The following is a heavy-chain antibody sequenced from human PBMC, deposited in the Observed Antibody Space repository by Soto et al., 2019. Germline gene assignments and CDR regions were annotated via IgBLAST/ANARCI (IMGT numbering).Heavy chain of an antibody. D-gene: IGHD6-13*01. CDR1: GGSISSYY. Sequence: QVQLQESGPGLVKPSETLSLTCTVSGGSISSYYWSWIRQPPGKGLEWIGYIYYSGSTNYNPSLKSRVTISVDTSKNQFSLKRRSVTAADTAVYYCARARIALLSHDAFDIWGQGTMVPVSS. J-gene: IGHJ3*02. V-gene: IGHV4-59*01. CDR2: IYYSGST. CDR3: ARARIALLSHDAFDI.